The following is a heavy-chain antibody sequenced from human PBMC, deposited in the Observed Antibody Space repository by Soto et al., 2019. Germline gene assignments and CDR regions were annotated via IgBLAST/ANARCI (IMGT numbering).Heavy chain of an antibody. D-gene: IGHD3-3*01. CDR3: ASLTIFGAVIEGMDV. V-gene: IGHV3-48*02. CDR1: GFTFSSYN. CDR2: ISSGSSPI. J-gene: IGHJ6*02. Sequence: GSLRLSCAASGFTFSSYNMNWVRQAPGKGLEWLSYISSGSSPIYYADSVKGRFTISRDNAKNSLCLQMSSLRDEDTAVYYCASLTIFGAVIEGMDVWGQGTTVTVSS.